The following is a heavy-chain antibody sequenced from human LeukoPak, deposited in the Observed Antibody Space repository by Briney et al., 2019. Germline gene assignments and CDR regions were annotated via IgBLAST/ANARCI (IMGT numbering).Heavy chain of an antibody. J-gene: IGHJ3*02. CDR3: AKGYSSSWWYAFDI. CDR1: GFTFSSYS. V-gene: IGHV3-21*01. CDR2: ISSSSSYI. D-gene: IGHD6-13*01. Sequence: GGSLRLSCAASGFTFSSYSMNWVRQAPGKGLEWVSSISSSSSYIYYADSVKGRFTISRDNAKNSLYLQMNSLRAEDTAVYYCAKGYSSSWWYAFDIWGQGTMVTVSS.